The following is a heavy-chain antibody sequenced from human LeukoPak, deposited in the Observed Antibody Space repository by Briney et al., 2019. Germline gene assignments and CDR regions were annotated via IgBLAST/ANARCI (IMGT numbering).Heavy chain of an antibody. D-gene: IGHD5-24*01. CDR1: GGSISSSSYY. Sequence: SETLSLTCTVSGGSISSSSYYWGWIRQPPGKGLEGIGSIYYSGSTYYNPSLKSRVTISVDTSKNQFSLKLSSVTAADTAVYYCARGGRDGYILRPEYFQHWGQGTLVTVSS. CDR2: IYYSGST. J-gene: IGHJ1*01. CDR3: ARGGRDGYILRPEYFQH. V-gene: IGHV4-39*01.